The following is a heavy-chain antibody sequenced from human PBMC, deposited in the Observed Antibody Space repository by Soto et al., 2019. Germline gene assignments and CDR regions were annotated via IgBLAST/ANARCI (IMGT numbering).Heavy chain of an antibody. CDR3: ARQNNSCWLGAFG. J-gene: IGHJ4*02. Sequence: ASVKVSCKASGYTFTSYAIHWVRQAPGQRLDWMGWINAGNGNTQYSQKFQGRVTITRDTSASTAYMELSSLRSEDTGVYYCARQNNSCWLGAFGWGQGTLVTVSS. V-gene: IGHV1-3*01. D-gene: IGHD6-19*01. CDR2: INAGNGNT. CDR1: GYTFTSYA.